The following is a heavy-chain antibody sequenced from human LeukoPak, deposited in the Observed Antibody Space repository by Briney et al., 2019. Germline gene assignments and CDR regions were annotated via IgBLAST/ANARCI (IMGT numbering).Heavy chain of an antibody. J-gene: IGHJ5*02. CDR1: GYTFTRYY. V-gene: IGHV1-46*01. CDR2: INPSGGST. Sequence: ASVKVSCKASGYTFTRYYIHWVRQAPGQGLEWMGIINPSGGSTNHAQKFQGRVTTTRDTSTSTVYMELSSLRSEDTAIYYCARDPTNSRNWFDPWGQGTLVTVSS. D-gene: IGHD4-23*01. CDR3: ARDPTNSRNWFDP.